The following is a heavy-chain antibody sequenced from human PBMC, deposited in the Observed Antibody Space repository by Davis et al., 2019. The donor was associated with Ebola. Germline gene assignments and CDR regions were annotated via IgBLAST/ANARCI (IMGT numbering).Heavy chain of an antibody. D-gene: IGHD5-18*01. J-gene: IGHJ6*04. CDR1: GYTFTSYG. CDR2: ISAYNGNT. V-gene: IGHV1-18*04. Sequence: ASVKVSCKASGYTFTSYGISWVRQAPGQGLEWMGWISAYNGNTNYAQKLQGRVTMTTDTSTSTAYMELRSLRSDDTAVYYCARGGDTAMEYYYYYGMDVWGKGTTVTVSS. CDR3: ARGGDTAMEYYYYYGMDV.